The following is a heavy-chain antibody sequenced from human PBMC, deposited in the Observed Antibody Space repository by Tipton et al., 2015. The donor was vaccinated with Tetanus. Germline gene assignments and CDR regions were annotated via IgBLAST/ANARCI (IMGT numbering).Heavy chain of an antibody. J-gene: IGHJ5*02. CDR1: GGSISRSDYY. CDR3: AAHAYRSGYYERWFDP. D-gene: IGHD3-22*01. Sequence: TLSLTCTVSGGSISRSDYYWAWLRQPPGSGLEWIGSVFYTGITYYNASLSSRLTISVDTSKNQFSLKLSSVYAADTAVYYCAAHAYRSGYYERWFDPWGQGTLVTVSS. CDR2: VFYTGIT. V-gene: IGHV4-39*01.